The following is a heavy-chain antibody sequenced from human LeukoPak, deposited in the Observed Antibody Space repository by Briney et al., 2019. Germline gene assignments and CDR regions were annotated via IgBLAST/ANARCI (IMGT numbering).Heavy chain of an antibody. V-gene: IGHV3-23*01. D-gene: IGHD3-10*01. CDR1: GFTFKIYA. CDR2: IDADGGAT. J-gene: IGHJ5*02. Sequence: PGGSLRLSRAASGFTFKIYAMTWVRQAPGKGLEWVSSIDADGGATFYADSVQGRFSISRDNAKNTLGLQMHSLTAEDTAIYYCAKDQSYYNWFDPWGQGTRVTVSS. CDR3: AKDQSYYNWFDP.